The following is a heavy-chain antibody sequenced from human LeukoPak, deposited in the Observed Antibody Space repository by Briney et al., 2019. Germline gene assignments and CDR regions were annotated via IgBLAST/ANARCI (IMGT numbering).Heavy chain of an antibody. Sequence: GGSLRLSCEASGFTFGDYWMTWVREAPGKGLEGVANIKQDGSENHYVDSVKGRFTISRDNAKNSLYLQMNSLRAEDTAVYYCATYWRHFDWLLSDIWGLGTMVTVSS. CDR2: IKQDGSEN. CDR1: GFTFGDYW. J-gene: IGHJ3*02. CDR3: ATYWRHFDWLLSDI. V-gene: IGHV3-7*05. D-gene: IGHD3-9*01.